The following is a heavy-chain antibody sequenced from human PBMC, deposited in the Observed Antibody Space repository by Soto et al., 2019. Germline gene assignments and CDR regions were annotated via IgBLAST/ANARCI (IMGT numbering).Heavy chain of an antibody. D-gene: IGHD3-22*01. J-gene: IGHJ4*02. Sequence: EVQLLESGGGLVQPGGSLRLSCAASGFTFSSYDMSWVRQAPGKGLEWVSAISGSGGSTYYADSVKGRFTISRDNSKNTLYLQMNSLRAEDTAVYYCAKDRPLHYYDSSGYYPGPFDYWGQGTLVTVSS. V-gene: IGHV3-23*01. CDR2: ISGSGGST. CDR3: AKDRPLHYYDSSGYYPGPFDY. CDR1: GFTFSSYD.